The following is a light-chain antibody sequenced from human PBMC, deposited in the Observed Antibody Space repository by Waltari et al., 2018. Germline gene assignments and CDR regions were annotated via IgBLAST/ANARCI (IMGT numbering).Light chain of an antibody. CDR1: SGHSTNV. CDR2: VNSDGSH. V-gene: IGLV4-69*01. J-gene: IGLJ3*02. CDR3: QTGGHGTWV. Sequence: QLVLTQSPSASAPLGASVKLTCTLSSGHSTNVIAWLQKRPEKGPRYLIKVNSDGSHNKGDEIPDRFSGSSSGAGRYLTISSLQSEDEADYYCQTGGHGTWVFGGGTKLTVL.